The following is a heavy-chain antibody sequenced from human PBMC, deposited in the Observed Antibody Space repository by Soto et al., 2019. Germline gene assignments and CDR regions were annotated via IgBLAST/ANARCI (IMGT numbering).Heavy chain of an antibody. J-gene: IGHJ4*02. Sequence: ASVKVACKASGYTFTVYAMHWVRQAPGQRLEWMGWINAGNGNTKYSQKFQGRVTITRDTSASTAYMELNSLRADDTAVYYCVRDPHSVVAGSHAVYFDYWGQGTLVTVSS. CDR2: INAGNGNT. CDR1: GYTFTVYA. V-gene: IGHV1-3*01. CDR3: VRDPHSVVAGSHAVYFDY. D-gene: IGHD6-19*01.